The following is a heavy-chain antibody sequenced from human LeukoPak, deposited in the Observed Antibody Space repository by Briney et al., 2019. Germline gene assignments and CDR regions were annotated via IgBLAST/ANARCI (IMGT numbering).Heavy chain of an antibody. Sequence: GGSLRLSCAASGFTFSSYDMHWVRQATGKGLEWVSAIGTAGDTYYPGSVKGRFTTSRENAKNSLYLQMNSLRAGDTAVYYCARGSRSDIVVVPAAIGEFDYWGQGTLVTVSS. CDR1: GFTFSSYD. V-gene: IGHV3-13*01. J-gene: IGHJ4*02. D-gene: IGHD2-2*02. CDR2: IGTAGDT. CDR3: ARGSRSDIVVVPAAIGEFDY.